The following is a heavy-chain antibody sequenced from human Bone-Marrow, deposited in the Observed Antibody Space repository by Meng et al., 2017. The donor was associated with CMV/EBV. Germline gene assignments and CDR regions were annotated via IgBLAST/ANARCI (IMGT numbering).Heavy chain of an antibody. Sequence: SLKISCAASGFTFDDYAMHWVRQAPGKGLEWVSGIAWNGGDIGYADSVKGRFIISRDNARNSLYLQMDSLRVEDTALCYCAKDDAFDMWGQGTMVTVSS. CDR3: AKDDAFDM. J-gene: IGHJ3*02. CDR2: IAWNGGDI. CDR1: GFTFDDYA. V-gene: IGHV3-9*01.